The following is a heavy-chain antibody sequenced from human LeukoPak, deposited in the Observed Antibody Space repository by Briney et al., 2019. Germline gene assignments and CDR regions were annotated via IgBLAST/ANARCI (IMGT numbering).Heavy chain of an antibody. CDR2: ISGSGGST. Sequence: GGSLRLSCAASGFTFSSYAMSWVRQAPGKGLEWVSAISGSGGSTYYADSVKGRFTISRDNSKNTLYLQMNSLRAEDTAVYYCVKLYRYCSSTSCPNAFDIWGQGTMVTVSS. CDR3: VKLYRYCSSTSCPNAFDI. CDR1: GFTFSSYA. J-gene: IGHJ3*02. D-gene: IGHD2-2*01. V-gene: IGHV3-23*01.